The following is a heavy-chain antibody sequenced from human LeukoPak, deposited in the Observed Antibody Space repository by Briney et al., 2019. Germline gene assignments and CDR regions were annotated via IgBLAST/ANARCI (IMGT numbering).Heavy chain of an antibody. CDR3: ARVPRSYYYYYMDV. CDR1: GGSISGYH. Sequence: SETLSLTCNVSGGSISGYHWSWIRQPPGKGLEWLGYIYYSGSSNYNPFLKSRVTMSADTSKNQFSLKLSSVTAADTAVYYCARVPRSYYYYYMDVWGKGTTVTVSS. CDR2: IYYSGSS. J-gene: IGHJ6*03. V-gene: IGHV4-59*01.